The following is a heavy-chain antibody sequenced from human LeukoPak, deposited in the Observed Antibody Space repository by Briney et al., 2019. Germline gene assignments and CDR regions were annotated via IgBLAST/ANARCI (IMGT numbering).Heavy chain of an antibody. CDR2: IYYSGST. J-gene: IGHJ4*02. CDR3: ARAPGGGYYSYYFDY. V-gene: IGHV4-59*02. CDR1: GGSVSSYY. Sequence: SETLSLTCTVSGGSVSSYYWSWIRQPPGKGLEWIGYIYYSGSTNYNPSLKSRVTISLDTSKNQFSLKLSSVTAADTAVYYCARAPGGGYYSYYFDYWGQGTVVTVSS. D-gene: IGHD3-22*01.